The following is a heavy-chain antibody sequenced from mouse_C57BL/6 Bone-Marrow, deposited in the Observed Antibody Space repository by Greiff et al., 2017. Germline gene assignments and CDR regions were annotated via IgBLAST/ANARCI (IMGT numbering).Heavy chain of an antibody. CDR3: ARSYLYYAMDY. J-gene: IGHJ4*01. CDR1: GYAFSSSW. D-gene: IGHD5-5*01. V-gene: IGHV1-82*01. Sequence: QVQLQQSGPELVKPGASVKISCKASGYAFSSSWMNWVKQRPGKGLEWIGRIYPGDGDTNYNGKFKGKATLTADKSSSTAYMQLSSLTSEDSAVYFFARSYLYYAMDYWGQGTSVTVSS. CDR2: IYPGDGDT.